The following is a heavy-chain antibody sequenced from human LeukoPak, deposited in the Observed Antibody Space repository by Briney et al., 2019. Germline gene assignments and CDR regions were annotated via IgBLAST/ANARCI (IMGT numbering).Heavy chain of an antibody. CDR1: GFTFSSYG. CDR3: AKGTTGDITLVDY. V-gene: IGHV3-23*01. Sequence: GGSLRLSCAASGFTFSSYGMTWVRQAPGKGLEWVSSISTSVDRTSYADSVKGRFTISRDNSKSTLYLQMNNLRAEDTAIYYCAKGTTGDITLVDYWGQGTLVTVSS. D-gene: IGHD1-1*01. CDR2: ISTSVDRT. J-gene: IGHJ4*02.